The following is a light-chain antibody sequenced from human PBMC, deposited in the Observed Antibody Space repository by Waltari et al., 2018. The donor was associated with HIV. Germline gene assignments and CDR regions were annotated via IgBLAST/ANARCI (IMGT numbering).Light chain of an antibody. J-gene: IGKJ3*01. CDR3: LQGYSSILT. V-gene: IGKV1-39*01. CDR1: ENINTF. Sequence: DIQVTQSPSPLSASVGDRVTIICRTSENINTFLNWFQQKPGKIPRLLIYGASTLESGVPSRFSGTGSGTDFSLTISALQPEDFATYYCLQGYSSILTFGPGTKVEVK. CDR2: GAS.